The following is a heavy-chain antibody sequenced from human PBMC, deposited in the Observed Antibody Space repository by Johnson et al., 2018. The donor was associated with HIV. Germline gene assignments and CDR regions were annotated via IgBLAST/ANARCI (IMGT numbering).Heavy chain of an antibody. CDR1: GFTFSIYW. J-gene: IGHJ3*02. CDR2: ITQDGSEK. CDR3: AREALDAFDI. V-gene: IGHV3-7*01. Sequence: EVQLVESGGGLVQPGGSLRLSCAASGFTFSIYWMTWVRQAPRKGLEWVANITQDGSEKYYVDSVKGRFTISRDNAKNSLYLQMNSMRAEDTAVYYCAREALDAFDIWGQGTLVTVSS.